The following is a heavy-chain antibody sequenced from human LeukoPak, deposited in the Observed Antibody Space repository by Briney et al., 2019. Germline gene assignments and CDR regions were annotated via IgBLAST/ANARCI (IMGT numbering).Heavy chain of an antibody. J-gene: IGHJ5*02. V-gene: IGHV4-59*01. Sequence: LSETLSLTCTVSGGSISSYYWSWIRQPPGKGLEWIGYIYYSGSTNYNPSLKSRVTISVDTSKNQFSLKLSSVTAADTAVYYCARGTFGELFYWFDPWGQGTLVTVSS. CDR2: IYYSGST. D-gene: IGHD3-10*01. CDR3: ARGTFGELFYWFDP. CDR1: GGSISSYY.